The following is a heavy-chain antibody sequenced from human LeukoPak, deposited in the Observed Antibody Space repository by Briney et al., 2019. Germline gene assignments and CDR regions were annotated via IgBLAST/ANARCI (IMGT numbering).Heavy chain of an antibody. CDR2: ISSSSSYI. D-gene: IGHD3-10*01. J-gene: IGHJ4*02. CDR1: GFTLSSYS. Sequence: GGSLRLSCAASGFTLSSYSMNWVRHAPGKGREWVSSISSSSSYIYYADSVKGRFTISRDNAKNSLYLQMNSLRAEDTAVYYCARDAMVRGVIPLDYWGQGTLVTVSS. CDR3: ARDAMVRGVIPLDY. V-gene: IGHV3-21*01.